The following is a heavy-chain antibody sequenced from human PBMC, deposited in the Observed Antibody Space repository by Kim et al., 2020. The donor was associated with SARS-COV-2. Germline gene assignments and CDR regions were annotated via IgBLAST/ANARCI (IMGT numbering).Heavy chain of an antibody. CDR2: IYYSGST. J-gene: IGHJ5*02. Sequence: SETLSLTCTVSGGSVSSGSYYWSWIRQPPGKGLEWIGYIYYSGSTNYNPSLKSRVTISVDTSKNQFSLKLRSVTATDTAVYYCARGATMVQGVIHWFDPWSQRTLVTVSS. V-gene: IGHV4-61*01. D-gene: IGHD3-10*01. CDR1: GGSVSSGSYY. CDR3: ARGATMVQGVIHWFDP.